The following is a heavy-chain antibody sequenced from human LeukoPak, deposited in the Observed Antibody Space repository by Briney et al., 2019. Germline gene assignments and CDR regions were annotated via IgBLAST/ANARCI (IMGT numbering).Heavy chain of an antibody. CDR2: IYYSGST. J-gene: IGHJ6*02. CDR3: ASSTNYYYYGMDV. Sequence: TSETLSLTCTVSGGSVSSGSYYWSWIRQPPGKGLEWIGYIYYSGSTNYNPSLKSRVTISVDTSKSQFSLKLSSVTAADTAVYYCASSTNYYYYGMDVWGQGTTVTVSS. D-gene: IGHD2-2*01. CDR1: GGSVSSGSYY. V-gene: IGHV4-61*01.